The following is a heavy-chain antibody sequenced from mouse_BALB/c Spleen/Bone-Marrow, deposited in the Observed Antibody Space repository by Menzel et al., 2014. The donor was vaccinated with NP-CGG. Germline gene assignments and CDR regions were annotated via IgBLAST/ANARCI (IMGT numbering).Heavy chain of an antibody. CDR3: TRDLYDGYSYYAMDY. V-gene: IGHV5-6-4*01. Sequence: EVKLEESGGGLVKPGGSLKLSCAASGFTFSSYTMSWVRQTPEKRLEWVATITSGGGXTYYPDSVKGRFTISRDNAKSTLYLQMSSLKSEDTAMYYCTRDLYDGYSYYAMDYWGQGTSVTVSS. J-gene: IGHJ4*01. CDR2: ITSGGGXT. D-gene: IGHD2-3*01. CDR1: GFTFSSYT.